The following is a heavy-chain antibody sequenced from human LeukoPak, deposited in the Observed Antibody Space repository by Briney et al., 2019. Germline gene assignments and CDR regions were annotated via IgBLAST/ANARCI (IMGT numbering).Heavy chain of an antibody. CDR1: GGSFSGYY. V-gene: IGHV4-34*01. J-gene: IGHJ5*02. D-gene: IGHD6-19*01. Sequence: PSETLSLTCAVYGGSFSGYYWSWIRQPPGKGLEWIVEINHSGSNNHSQSLKSRVTISVVTSKSQFSLKLSSVTAADTAVYYCARRKRSGIAVAGKGDWFDPWGQGTLVTVSS. CDR3: ARRKRSGIAVAGKGDWFDP. CDR2: INHSGSN.